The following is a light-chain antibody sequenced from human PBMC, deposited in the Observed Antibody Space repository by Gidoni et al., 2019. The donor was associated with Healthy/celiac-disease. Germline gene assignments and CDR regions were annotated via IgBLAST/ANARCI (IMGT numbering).Light chain of an antibody. V-gene: IGLV1-44*01. CDR1: SSHIGSNT. CDR3: AAWDDSLNVWV. Sequence: QSVLTQPPSAYGTPGQRVTLSCSGSSSHIGSNTVNWYQQLPGTAPKLLIYSNNQRPSGVPDRFSGSKSGTSSSLAISGLQSEDEADYYCAAWDDSLNVWVFGGGTKLTVL. J-gene: IGLJ3*02. CDR2: SNN.